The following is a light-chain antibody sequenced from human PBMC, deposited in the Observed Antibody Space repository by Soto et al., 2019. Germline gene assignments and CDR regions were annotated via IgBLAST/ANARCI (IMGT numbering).Light chain of an antibody. Sequence: TRALETQSVSSGAGRTLSDMASQNLRSSLAWYQQKPGQAPRLLIYGASTRATGIPARFSGSGFGIDFTLTTSSLELGSFAVCYCQQRSNWPWSFGEGTKVDIK. CDR2: GAS. CDR1: QNLRSS. J-gene: IGKJ1*01. V-gene: IGKV3D-11*03. CDR3: QQRSNWPWS.